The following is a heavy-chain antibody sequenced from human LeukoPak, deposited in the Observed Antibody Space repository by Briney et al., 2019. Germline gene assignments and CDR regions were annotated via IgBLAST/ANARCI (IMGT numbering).Heavy chain of an antibody. J-gene: IGHJ6*03. D-gene: IGHD3-22*01. CDR2: IKSKTDGGTT. CDR3: TTDLRGYYDSSGMYYYYYYMDV. CDR1: GFTFSNAW. Sequence: PGGSLRLSCAASGFTFSNAWMSWVRQAPGKGLEWVGRIKSKTDGGTTDYAAPVKGRFTISRDDSKNTLYLQMNSLKTEDTAVYYCTTDLRGYYDSSGMYYYYYYMDVWGKGTTVTVSS. V-gene: IGHV3-15*01.